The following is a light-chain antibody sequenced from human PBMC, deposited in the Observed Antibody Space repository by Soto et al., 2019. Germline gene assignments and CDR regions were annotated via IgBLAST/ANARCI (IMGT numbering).Light chain of an antibody. Sequence: EIVLTQSPGTLSLSPGERATLSCRASQSVSSSYLAWYQQKPGQAPRLLIYGASSRATGIPDRFSGSGSGTEFTLTISRLEPEDFAVYYCQQYCSSPPSHTFGQGTKLEIK. CDR3: QQYCSSPPSHT. CDR2: GAS. V-gene: IGKV3-20*01. J-gene: IGKJ2*01. CDR1: QSVSSSY.